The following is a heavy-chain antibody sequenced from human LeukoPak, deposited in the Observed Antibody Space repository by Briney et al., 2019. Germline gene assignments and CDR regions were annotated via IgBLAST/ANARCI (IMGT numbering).Heavy chain of an antibody. CDR1: GFTFSSHV. CDR2: KSYDGRKQ. Sequence: PGGSLRLSCAASGFTFSSHVMHWVRQAPGKGLEWVAVKSYDGRKQYYADSVKGRFTISRDNSKNTLYLQMNSLRAEDTAVYYCAKEYTNAMDYFDYWGQGALVTVSS. CDR3: AKEYTNAMDYFDY. D-gene: IGHD2-8*01. J-gene: IGHJ4*02. V-gene: IGHV3-30*18.